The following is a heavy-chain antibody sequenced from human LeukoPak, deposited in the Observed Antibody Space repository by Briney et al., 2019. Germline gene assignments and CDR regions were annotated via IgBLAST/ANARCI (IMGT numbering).Heavy chain of an antibody. Sequence: PSETLSLTCTVSGGSISSYYWSWIRQPPGKGLEWIGYIYYSGSTNYNPSLKSRVTISVDTSKNQFSLKLSSVTAADTAVYYCARLHYDYVWGSYCQYYFDYWGQGTLVTVSS. CDR1: GGSISSYY. CDR2: IYYSGST. D-gene: IGHD3-16*01. V-gene: IGHV4-59*08. J-gene: IGHJ4*02. CDR3: ARLHYDYVWGSYCQYYFDY.